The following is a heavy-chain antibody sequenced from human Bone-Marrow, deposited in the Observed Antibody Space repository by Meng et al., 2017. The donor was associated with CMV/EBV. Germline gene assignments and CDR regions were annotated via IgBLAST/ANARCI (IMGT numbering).Heavy chain of an antibody. V-gene: IGHV1-2*02. D-gene: IGHD2-2*01. CDR1: GYTFTGYY. J-gene: IGHJ3*02. CDR3: ARRQYQLVGLAAFDI. Sequence: ASVKVSCKASGYTFTGYYMHWVRQAPGQGLEWMGWINPNSGGTNYAQKFQGRVTMTRDTSISTDYMELSRLRSDDTAVYYCARRQYQLVGLAAFDIWGQGTMVTVSS. CDR2: INPNSGGT.